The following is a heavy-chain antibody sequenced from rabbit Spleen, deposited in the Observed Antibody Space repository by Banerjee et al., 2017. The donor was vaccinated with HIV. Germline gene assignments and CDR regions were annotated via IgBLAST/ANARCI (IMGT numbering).Heavy chain of an antibody. V-gene: IGHV1S45*01. CDR3: ARDKELDIWGYEFNL. D-gene: IGHD3-1*01. Sequence: QEQLVESGGGLVRPEGSLKLSCTASGFSFSNKAVMCWVRQAPGKGLQWIACINAVTGKAVYATWAKGRFTFSKTSSTTVTLQMTSLTAADTATYFCARDKELDIWGYEFNLWGPGTRSPS. CDR2: INAVTGKA. J-gene: IGHJ4*01. CDR1: GFSFSNKAV.